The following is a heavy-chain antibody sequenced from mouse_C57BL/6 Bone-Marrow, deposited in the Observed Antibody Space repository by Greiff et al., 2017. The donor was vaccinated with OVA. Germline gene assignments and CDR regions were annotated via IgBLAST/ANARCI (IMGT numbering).Heavy chain of an antibody. Sequence: EVQLVESGGDLVKPGGSLKLSCAASGFTFSSYGMSWVRQTPDKRLEWVATISSGGSYTYYPDSVKGRFTISRDTAKNTLYLQRSSLKSEDTAMYYCARHRTLYYFGYWGQGTTLTVSS. CDR3: ARHRTLYYFGY. CDR1: GFTFSSYG. CDR2: ISSGGSYT. J-gene: IGHJ2*01. V-gene: IGHV5-6*01.